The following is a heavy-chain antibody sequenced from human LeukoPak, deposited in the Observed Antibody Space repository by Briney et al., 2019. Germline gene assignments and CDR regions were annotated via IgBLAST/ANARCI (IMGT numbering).Heavy chain of an antibody. CDR2: ISSSSDSI. CDR3: ARAMRSGYDY. V-gene: IGHV3-48*02. J-gene: IGHJ4*02. D-gene: IGHD5-12*01. Sequence: GGSLRLSCAASGFTLSSYWMHWVRQAPGKGLVWVSYISSSSDSIYYADSVKGRFTISRDNAENSLYLQMNSLRDEDTAVYYCARAMRSGYDYWGQGTLVTVSS. CDR1: GFTLSSYW.